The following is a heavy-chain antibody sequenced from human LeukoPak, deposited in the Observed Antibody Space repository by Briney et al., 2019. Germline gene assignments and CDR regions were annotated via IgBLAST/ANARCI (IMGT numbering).Heavy chain of an antibody. J-gene: IGHJ5*02. V-gene: IGHV3-74*01. CDR3: ARGASIAAAGTGEKSNWFDP. CDR1: GFTFRSYW. Sequence: GGSLRLSCAASGFTFRSYWMYWVRQAPGTGLVWVSPVNSDGRSTIYADSVKGRFTISRDNAKNTLYLQMNSLRVEDTAVYYCARGASIAAAGTGEKSNWFDPWGQGTLVTVSS. CDR2: VNSDGRST. D-gene: IGHD6-13*01.